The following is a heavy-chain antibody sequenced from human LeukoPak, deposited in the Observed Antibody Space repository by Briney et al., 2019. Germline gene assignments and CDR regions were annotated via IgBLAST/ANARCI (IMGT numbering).Heavy chain of an antibody. CDR1: GYSFSTYW. CDR2: IYPGDSGT. D-gene: IGHD6-13*01. V-gene: IGHV5-51*01. Sequence: GESLKISCKGSGYSFSTYWIGWVRQMPGKGLEWIGLIYPGDSGTRYSPSFQGQVTFSVVKSISTAYLQWSSLKASDTAMYYCARNGAAGSPNRFFNWFDPWGQGTLVTVSS. CDR3: ARNGAAGSPNRFFNWFDP. J-gene: IGHJ5*02.